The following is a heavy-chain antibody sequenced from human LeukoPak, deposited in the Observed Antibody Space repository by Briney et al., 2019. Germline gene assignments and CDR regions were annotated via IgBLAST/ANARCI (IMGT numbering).Heavy chain of an antibody. Sequence: ASVKVSCKASGYTFTGYYMHWVRQAPGQGPEWMGWINPNSGGTNYAQKFQGRVTMTRDTSISTAYMEPSRLRSDDTAVYYCAKVYGSGSNWGQGTLVTVSS. J-gene: IGHJ4*02. D-gene: IGHD3-10*01. CDR1: GYTFTGYY. V-gene: IGHV1-2*02. CDR2: INPNSGGT. CDR3: AKVYGSGSN.